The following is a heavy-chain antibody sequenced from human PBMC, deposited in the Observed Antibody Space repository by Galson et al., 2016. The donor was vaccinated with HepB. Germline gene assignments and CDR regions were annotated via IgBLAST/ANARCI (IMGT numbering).Heavy chain of an antibody. CDR1: GYTFTIYG. CDR3: VRDQVYCKRSDCDIGHYFDN. V-gene: IGHV1-18*01. J-gene: IGHJ4*02. D-gene: IGHD2-21*02. CDR2: ISGYNENT. Sequence: SVKVSCKASGYTFTIYGISWVRQAPGEGLEWLGWISGYNENTKYAQRFQGRVSLTTDKSTSTAYMELRDLTSADTAVYYCVRDQVYCKRSDCDIGHYFDNGGPGTLVTASS.